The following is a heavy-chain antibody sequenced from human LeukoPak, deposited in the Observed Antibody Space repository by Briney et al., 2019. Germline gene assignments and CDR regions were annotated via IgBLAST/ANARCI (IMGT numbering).Heavy chain of an antibody. J-gene: IGHJ4*02. CDR1: GFTFSDYY. V-gene: IGHV3-11*04. Sequence: AGGSLRLSCAASGFTFSDYYMSWIRQAPGKGLGWVSYISSSGSTIYYADSVKGRFTISRDNAKNSLYLQMNSLRAEDTAVYYCARYSYYDFWSGYLYYFDYWGQGTLVTVSS. CDR3: ARYSYYDFWSGYLYYFDY. D-gene: IGHD3-3*01. CDR2: ISSSGSTI.